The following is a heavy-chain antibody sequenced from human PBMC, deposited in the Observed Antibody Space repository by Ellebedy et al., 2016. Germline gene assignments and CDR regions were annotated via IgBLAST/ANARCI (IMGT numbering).Heavy chain of an antibody. V-gene: IGHV1-8*01. J-gene: IGHJ4*02. D-gene: IGHD3-10*01. CDR2: MSPNSGNT. CDR3: ARGPKYYGSGSPDY. Sequence: ASVKVSXKASGYTFTSYDINWVRQATGQGLEWMGWMSPNSGNTGYAQKFQGRVTMTRNTSISTAYMELSSLRSEDTAVYYCARGPKYYGSGSPDYWGQGTLVTVSS. CDR1: GYTFTSYD.